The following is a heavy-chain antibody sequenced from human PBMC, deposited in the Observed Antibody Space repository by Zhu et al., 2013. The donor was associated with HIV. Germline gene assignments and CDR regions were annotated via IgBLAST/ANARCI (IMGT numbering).Heavy chain of an antibody. Sequence: QVQLQESGPGLVRPSQTLFLSCTISGDWINSGNNWWSFIRQAPGKGPEWIGHIFHTGQTDYNPSLRSRVSMSLDTPNNRFSLKLTSLSAADTAVYFCARVATLNLQIYFDLWGREHWSLSLQ. CDR3: ARVATLNLQIYFDL. CDR2: IFHTGQT. J-gene: IGHJ2*01. CDR1: GDWINSGNNW. V-gene: IGHV4-30-4*01.